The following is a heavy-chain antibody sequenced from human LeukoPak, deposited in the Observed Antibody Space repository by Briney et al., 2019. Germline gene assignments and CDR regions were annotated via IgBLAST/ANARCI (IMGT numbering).Heavy chain of an antibody. J-gene: IGHJ4*02. V-gene: IGHV4-59*08. CDR2: IYYSGST. CDR1: GGSIRSYY. D-gene: IGHD1-26*01. CDR3: ARQIQWELAFDY. Sequence: SETLSLTCTVSGGSIRSYYWSWIRQPPGKGLEWIGHIYYSGSTNYNPSLKSRVTISVDTSENQFSLKLSSVTAADTAVYYCARQIQWELAFDYWGQGTLVTVSS.